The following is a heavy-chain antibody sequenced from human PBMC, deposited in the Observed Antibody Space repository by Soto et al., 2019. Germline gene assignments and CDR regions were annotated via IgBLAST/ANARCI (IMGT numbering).Heavy chain of an antibody. D-gene: IGHD3-3*01. J-gene: IGHJ4*02. Sequence: QVQLVQSGAEVKKPGASVTVSCKASGYTFSRHGISWVRQAPGQGLEWMAWSGNTNYAQKFQGRLTLTTTPSTRTAYMELRSLRSDDTAVYYCARGADDFSSGYYYEYWGQGTLVTVSS. V-gene: IGHV1-18*04. CDR1: GYTFSRHG. CDR3: ARGADDFSSGYYYEY. CDR2: SGNT.